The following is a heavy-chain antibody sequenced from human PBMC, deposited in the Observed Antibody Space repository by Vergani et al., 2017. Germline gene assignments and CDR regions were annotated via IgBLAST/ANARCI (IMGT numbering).Heavy chain of an antibody. D-gene: IGHD2-8*01. CDR3: ARDCTNGLCYTPNWFHP. CDR1: GGTFSSYA. J-gene: IGHJ5*02. V-gene: IGHV1-69*01. Sequence: QVQLVQSGAEVKKPGSSVKVSCKASGGTFSSYAISWVRQAPGQGLEWMGGIIPIFGTANYALKFQGRVTITAAESTSTAYMELSSLRSEDTAVSYCARDCTNGLCYTPNWFHPWGQGTLVTVSS. CDR2: IIPIFGTA.